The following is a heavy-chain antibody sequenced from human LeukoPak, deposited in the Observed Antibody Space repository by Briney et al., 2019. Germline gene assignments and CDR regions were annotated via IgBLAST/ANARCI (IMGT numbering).Heavy chain of an antibody. CDR2: ISVGGGRT. CDR3: AKVPSAYYFDY. J-gene: IGHJ4*02. V-gene: IGHV3-23*01. Sequence: GGSLRLYCAASGFTFSSYAMNWVRRAPGKGLEWISAISVGGGRTYYADSVKGRFTISRDNSKNTLYLQMNSLRAEDTAVYYCAKVPSAYYFDYWGQGTLVTVSS. CDR1: GFTFSSYA.